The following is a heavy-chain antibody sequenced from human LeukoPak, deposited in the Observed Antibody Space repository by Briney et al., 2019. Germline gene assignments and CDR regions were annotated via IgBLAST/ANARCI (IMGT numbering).Heavy chain of an antibody. CDR2: IRYDGSNK. V-gene: IGHV3-30*02. Sequence: GGSLRLSCAASGFTFSSYGMHWVRQAPGKGLKWVAFIRYDGSNKYYADSVKGRFTISRDNSKNTLYLQMNSLRAEDTAVYYCAKDGRADTAMVIKYYFDYWGQGTLVTVSS. D-gene: IGHD5-18*01. CDR1: GFTFSSYG. J-gene: IGHJ4*02. CDR3: AKDGRADTAMVIKYYFDY.